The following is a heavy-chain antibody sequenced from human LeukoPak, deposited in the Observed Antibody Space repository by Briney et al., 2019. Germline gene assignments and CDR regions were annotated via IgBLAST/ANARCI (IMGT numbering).Heavy chain of an antibody. V-gene: IGHV3-21*01. CDR2: INSSGDYT. CDR1: EFVFSSHS. D-gene: IGHD3-16*01. CDR3: ARDGMITAYAFDI. J-gene: IGHJ3*02. Sequence: RTGGSLRLSCVASEFVFSSHSMNWVRQAPGKGLEWVSTINSSGDYTCYADSVKGRFTISRDNAKNSLYLQMNSLRAEDTAVYYCARDGMITAYAFDIWGQGTMVTVSS.